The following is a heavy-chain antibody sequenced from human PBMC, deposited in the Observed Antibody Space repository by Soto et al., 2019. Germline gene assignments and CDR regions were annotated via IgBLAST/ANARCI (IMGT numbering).Heavy chain of an antibody. D-gene: IGHD2-2*01. CDR1: GYKASTWHNFTSYW. CDR2: IYPNDADT. Sequence: GESLKISCMGSGYKASTWHNFTSYWIAWVRQRPGKDLEWMGIIYPNDADTRYNPSFQGQVTISADKSISTAYLQWTSLKTSDTAMYYCARVPSVVTPGNDYFGVDVWGQGTTVTVSS. V-gene: IGHV5-51*01. J-gene: IGHJ6*02. CDR3: ARVPSVVTPGNDYFGVDV.